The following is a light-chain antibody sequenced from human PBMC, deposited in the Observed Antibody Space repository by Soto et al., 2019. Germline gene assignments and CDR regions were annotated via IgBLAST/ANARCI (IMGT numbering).Light chain of an antibody. CDR2: GAS. CDR1: QAISNF. V-gene: IGKV1-16*02. J-gene: IGKJ4*01. Sequence: DIQMTQSPSSLSASVGDTVTITCRASQAISNFLAWFQQKPGKAPKSLIYGASSLQSGVPSKFSRTGSDTSFTVTLLRLHPEDSSTYFRLQYHSCPVTFGGGTKVEI. CDR3: LQYHSCPVT.